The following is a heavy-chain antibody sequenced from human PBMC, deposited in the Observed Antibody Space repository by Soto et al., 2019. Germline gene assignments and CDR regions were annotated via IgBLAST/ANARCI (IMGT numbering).Heavy chain of an antibody. D-gene: IGHD2-8*01. J-gene: IGHJ6*02. CDR1: GGSISSGGYY. Sequence: SESLSLTCTVSGGSISSGGYYWSWIRQHPGKGLEWIGYIYYSGSTYYNPSLKSRVTISVDTSKNQFSLKLSSVTAADTAVYYCARARGLGYCTNGVCRPPLYGMDVWGQGTTVPVSS. CDR2: IYYSGST. CDR3: ARARGLGYCTNGVCRPPLYGMDV. V-gene: IGHV4-31*03.